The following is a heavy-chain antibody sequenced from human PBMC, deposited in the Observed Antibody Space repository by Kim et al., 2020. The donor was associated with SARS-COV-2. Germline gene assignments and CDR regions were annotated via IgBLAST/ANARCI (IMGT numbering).Heavy chain of an antibody. V-gene: IGHV3-30*02. J-gene: IGHJ6*02. Sequence: GRLTISRDNSKNTLYLQMNSLRAEDTAVYYCAKVSSTSFYYYYYYGMDVWGQGTTVTVSS. CDR3: AKVSSTSFYYYYYYGMDV. D-gene: IGHD2-2*01.